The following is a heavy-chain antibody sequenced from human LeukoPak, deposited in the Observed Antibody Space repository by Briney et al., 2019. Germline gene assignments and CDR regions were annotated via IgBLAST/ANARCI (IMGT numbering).Heavy chain of an antibody. CDR2: IIPILGIA. CDR1: GGTFSSYA. V-gene: IGHV1-69*04. D-gene: IGHD5-18*01. J-gene: IGHJ6*02. Sequence: SVKVSCKASGGTFSSYAISWVRQAPGQGLEWMGRIIPILGIANYAQKFQGRVTITADKSTSTAYMELSSVRSEDTAVYYCAGDKVDTAMVGYYGMDVWGQGTTVTVSS. CDR3: AGDKVDTAMVGYYGMDV.